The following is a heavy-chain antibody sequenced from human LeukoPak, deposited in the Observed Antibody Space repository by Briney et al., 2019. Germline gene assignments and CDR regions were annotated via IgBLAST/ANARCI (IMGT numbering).Heavy chain of an antibody. D-gene: IGHD3-10*01. J-gene: IGHJ4*02. CDR3: ARGTYYSSSGSYYNLDR. CDR2: IFYSGST. CDR1: GGSISSSGYY. Sequence: PSETLTLTCTVSGGSISSSGYYWTWIRQHPGKGREWLGYIFYSGSTYYNPSLKGRFTISLDTSKNQLSLRLSSVTAADTAVYYCARGTYYSSSGSYYNLDRWGQGTLVTVSS. V-gene: IGHV4-31*03.